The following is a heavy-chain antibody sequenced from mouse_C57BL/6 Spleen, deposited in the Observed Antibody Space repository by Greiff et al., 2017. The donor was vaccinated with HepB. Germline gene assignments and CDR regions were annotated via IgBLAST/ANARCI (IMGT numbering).Heavy chain of an antibody. J-gene: IGHJ3*01. D-gene: IGHD2-4*01. CDR3: AIIYYDYDGWFAY. CDR2: IYPGDGDT. CDR1: GYAFSSSW. V-gene: IGHV1-82*01. Sequence: VQLQQSGPELVKPGASVKISCKASGYAFSSSWMNWVKQRPGKGLEWIGRIYPGDGDTNYNGKFKGKATLTADKSSSTAYMQLSSLTSEDSAVYFCAIIYYDYDGWFAYWGQRTLVTVSA.